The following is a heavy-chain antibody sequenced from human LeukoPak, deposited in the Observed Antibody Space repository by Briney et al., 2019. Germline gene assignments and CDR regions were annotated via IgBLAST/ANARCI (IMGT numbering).Heavy chain of an antibody. D-gene: IGHD3-22*01. V-gene: IGHV4-59*01. J-gene: IGHJ4*02. CDR2: IYYSGST. Sequence: SETLSLTCTVSGGSISSYCWSWVWQPPGKGLEWVGYIYYSGSTYYKPSLKSRFAISVDTSKNQFSLKVNAVTAAYAGVYYCARVQRVGNSGYYHDYWGQGTLVTVSS. CDR1: GGSISSYC. CDR3: ARVQRVGNSGYYHDY.